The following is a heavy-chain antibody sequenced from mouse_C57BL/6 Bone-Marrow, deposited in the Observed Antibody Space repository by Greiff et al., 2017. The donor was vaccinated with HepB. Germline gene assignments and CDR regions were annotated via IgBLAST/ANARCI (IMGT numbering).Heavy chain of an antibody. CDR3: ARDREGLFDY. CDR2: SRNKANDYTT. CDR1: GFTFSDFY. J-gene: IGHJ2*01. Sequence: EVNVVDSGGGLVQSGRSLRLSCATSGFTFSDFYMEWVRQAPGKGLEWIAASRNKANDYTTEYSASVKGRFIVSRDTSQSILYLQMNALRAEDTAIYYCARDREGLFDYWGQGTTLTVSS. V-gene: IGHV7-1*01.